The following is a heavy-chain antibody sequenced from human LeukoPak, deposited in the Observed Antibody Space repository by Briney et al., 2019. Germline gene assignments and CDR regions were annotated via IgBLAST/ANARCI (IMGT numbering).Heavy chain of an antibody. CDR1: GFTLSSYE. Sequence: PGGPQRLSCAASGFTLSSYEMHWVRQAPGKGLVWVSRISSDGSRAGYADSVKGRFTISRDNAKNTLYLQMNSLRAEDTAIYYCARELPREVTLDYWGQGTLVTVSS. V-gene: IGHV3-74*01. CDR3: ARELPREVTLDY. J-gene: IGHJ4*02. CDR2: ISSDGSRA. D-gene: IGHD2-21*02.